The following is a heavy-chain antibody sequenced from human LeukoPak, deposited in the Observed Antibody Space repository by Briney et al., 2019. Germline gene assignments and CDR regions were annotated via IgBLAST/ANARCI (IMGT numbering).Heavy chain of an antibody. V-gene: IGHV3-23*01. D-gene: IGHD2-2*02. CDR1: GFTFSSFA. Sequence: GGSLRLSCAASGFTFSSFAMSWVRQAPGKGLEWVSAISGSGGSTYYADSVKGRFTISRDNSKNTLYLQMNSLRAEDTAVYYCAKDLCSSTSCYTANWFDPWGQGTLVTVSS. CDR3: AKDLCSSTSCYTANWFDP. J-gene: IGHJ5*02. CDR2: ISGSGGST.